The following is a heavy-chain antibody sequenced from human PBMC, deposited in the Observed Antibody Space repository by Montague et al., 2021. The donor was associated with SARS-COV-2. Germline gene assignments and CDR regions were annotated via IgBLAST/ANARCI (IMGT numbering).Heavy chain of an antibody. D-gene: IGHD1-1*01. Sequence: SETLSLTCAVSGDSISSATYYWAWIRQPPGRELEWIGNIYYSGSTMYTPSLKSRVTMSVATSKNQFSLHLILATAADAAVYYCARRLPGLEPPFDPWGQGTLVIVSS. CDR1: GDSISSATYY. J-gene: IGHJ5*02. CDR2: IYYSGST. CDR3: ARRLPGLEPPFDP. V-gene: IGHV4-39*01.